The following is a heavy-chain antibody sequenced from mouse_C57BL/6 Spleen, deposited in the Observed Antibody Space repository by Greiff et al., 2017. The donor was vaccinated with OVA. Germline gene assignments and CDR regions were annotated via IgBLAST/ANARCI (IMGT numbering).Heavy chain of an antibody. CDR3: ARSGYDYDAWFAY. V-gene: IGHV1-26*01. D-gene: IGHD2-4*01. Sequence: VQLQQSGPELVKPGASVKISCKASGYTFTDYYMNWVKQSHGKSLEWIGDINPNNGGTSYNQKFKGKATLTVDKSSSTANMELRSLTAEDAAVYYCARSGYDYDAWFAYWGQGTLVTVSA. J-gene: IGHJ3*01. CDR1: GYTFTDYY. CDR2: INPNNGGT.